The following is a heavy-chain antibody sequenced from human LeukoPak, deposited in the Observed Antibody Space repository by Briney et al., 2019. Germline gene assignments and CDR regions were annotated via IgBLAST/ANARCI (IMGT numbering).Heavy chain of an antibody. CDR2: INPSGGST. V-gene: IGHV1-46*01. CDR1: GYTFTSYY. CDR3: ARDGGTYYYDSSGPRHFDY. Sequence: ASVKVSCKASGYTFTSYYMHWVRQAPGQGLEWMGIINPSGGSTSYAQKFQGRVTMTRDTSTSTVYMELSSLRSEDTAVYYCARDGGTYYYDSSGPRHFDYWGQGTLVTVSS. J-gene: IGHJ4*02. D-gene: IGHD3-22*01.